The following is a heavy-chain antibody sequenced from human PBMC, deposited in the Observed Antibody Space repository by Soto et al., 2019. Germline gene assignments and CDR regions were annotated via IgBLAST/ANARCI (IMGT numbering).Heavy chain of an antibody. V-gene: IGHV3-9*01. Sequence: GGSLRLSCAASGFTFDDYAMHWVRQAPGKGLEWVSGISWNSGSIGYADSVKGRFTISRDNAKNSLYLQMNSLRAEDTALYYCAKGSIAVAVAGTVYFDYWGQGTLVTVSS. J-gene: IGHJ4*02. CDR2: ISWNSGSI. CDR3: AKGSIAVAVAGTVYFDY. CDR1: GFTFDDYA. D-gene: IGHD6-19*01.